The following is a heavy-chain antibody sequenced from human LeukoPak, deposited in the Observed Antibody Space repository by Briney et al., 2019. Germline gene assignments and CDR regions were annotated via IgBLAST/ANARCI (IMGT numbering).Heavy chain of an antibody. CDR1: GYNFANYW. V-gene: IGHV5-51*01. D-gene: IGHD2-15*01. CDR3: ARRGCGGVGCYYSDY. Sequence: GESLKISCKGSGYNFANYWIVWVRQMPGKGLEWMGIIYPGDSDTRYNPSFQGQVTISADKSISTAYLQWSSLKASDTAVYYCARRGCGGVGCYYSDYWGHGTLVTVSS. CDR2: IYPGDSDT. J-gene: IGHJ4*01.